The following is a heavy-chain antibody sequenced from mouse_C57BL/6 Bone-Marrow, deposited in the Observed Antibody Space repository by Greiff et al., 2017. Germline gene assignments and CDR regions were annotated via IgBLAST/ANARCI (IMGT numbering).Heavy chain of an antibody. CDR2: IDPETGGT. CDR3: TRERDIYYDYDGAFAY. J-gene: IGHJ3*01. Sequence: QVQLQQSGAELVRPGASVTLSCKASGYTFTDYEMHWVKQTPVHGLEWIGAIDPETGGTAYNQKFKGKAILTADKASSTAYMELRSLTSEDSAVYYCTRERDIYYDYDGAFAYWGQGTLVTVSA. CDR1: GYTFTDYE. V-gene: IGHV1-15*01. D-gene: IGHD2-4*01.